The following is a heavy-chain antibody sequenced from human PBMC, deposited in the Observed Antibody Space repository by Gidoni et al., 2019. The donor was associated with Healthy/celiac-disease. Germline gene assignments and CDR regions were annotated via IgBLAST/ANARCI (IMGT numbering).Heavy chain of an antibody. CDR2: IRSKANSYAT. J-gene: IGHJ5*02. CDR1: GFTFSGSA. Sequence: EVQLVESGGGLVQPGGSLKLSCAASGFTFSGSAMHWVRQASGKGLEWVGRIRSKANSYATAYAASVKGRFTISRDDSKNTAYLQMNSLKTEDTAVYYCTRAVGSSSSWFDPWGQGTLVTVSS. D-gene: IGHD6-13*01. CDR3: TRAVGSSSSWFDP. V-gene: IGHV3-73*01.